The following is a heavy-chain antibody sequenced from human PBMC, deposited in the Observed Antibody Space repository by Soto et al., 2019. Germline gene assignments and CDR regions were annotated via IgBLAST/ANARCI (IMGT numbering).Heavy chain of an antibody. CDR2: VYTSGST. J-gene: IGHJ6*02. D-gene: IGHD6-13*01. CDR1: SGSISSYY. Sequence: SETLSLTCTVSSGSISSYYWSWIRQPAGKGLEWIGRVYTSGSTNYNPSLKSRVTMSVDTSKNQFSLKLSSVTAADTAVYYCARGGSYSSSWYDYYYYGMDVWGQGTTVTVSS. V-gene: IGHV4-4*07. CDR3: ARGGSYSSSWYDYYYYGMDV.